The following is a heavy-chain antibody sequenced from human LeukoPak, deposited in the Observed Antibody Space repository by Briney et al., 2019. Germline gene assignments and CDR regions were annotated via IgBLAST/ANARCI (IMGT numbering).Heavy chain of an antibody. Sequence: GSLRLSCAASGFTFSGFAMIWIRQPPGKGLEWIGEINHSGSTNYNPSLKSRVTISVDTSKNQFSLHLSSVAAADTAVYYCARRSYNSPFRYWGQGTLVTVSS. J-gene: IGHJ4*02. V-gene: IGHV4-34*01. CDR2: INHSGST. D-gene: IGHD5-24*01. CDR3: ARRSYNSPFRY. CDR1: GFTFSGFA.